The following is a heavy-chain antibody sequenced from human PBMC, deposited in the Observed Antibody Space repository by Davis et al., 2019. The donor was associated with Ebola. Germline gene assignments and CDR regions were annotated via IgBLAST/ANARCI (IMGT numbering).Heavy chain of an antibody. CDR1: GFTFNDFA. CDR2: ISSNGGRT. CDR3: VKDQAVAGSPLDY. V-gene: IGHV3-64D*08. Sequence: GESLKISCSVSGFTFNDFAMHWVRQTPRGGLEYVSAISSNGGRTYYADPVRGRFIISRDNSRNTLYLQMTSLRAEDTAVYYCVKDQAVAGSPLDYWGQGTPVTVSS. D-gene: IGHD6-19*01. J-gene: IGHJ4*02.